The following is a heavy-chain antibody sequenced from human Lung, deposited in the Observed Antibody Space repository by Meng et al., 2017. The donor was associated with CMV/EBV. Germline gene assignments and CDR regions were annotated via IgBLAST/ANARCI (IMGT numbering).Heavy chain of an antibody. CDR3: VRANLGSADY. V-gene: IGHV1-2*06. D-gene: IGHD7-27*01. CDR2: ITPSSGGT. Sequence: QVQLVPSGADVKKPGASVNVSSKASGYTFTGYYMHWLRQAPGQGPEWVGRITPSSGGTTYAQKFQGRVTMTRDTSISTAYMELSSLRSDDAAIYYCVRANLGSADYWGQGTLVTVSS. J-gene: IGHJ4*02. CDR1: GYTFTGYY.